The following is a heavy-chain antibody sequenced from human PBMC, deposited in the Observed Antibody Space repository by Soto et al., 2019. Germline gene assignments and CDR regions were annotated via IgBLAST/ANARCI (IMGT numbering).Heavy chain of an antibody. CDR2: IHYTGST. CDR3: ARRECSGGTCSFAP. V-gene: IGHV4-39*01. J-gene: IGHJ5*02. Sequence: SETLSLTCTVSGGSISSSNYYRAWIRQPPGKGLEWIGSIHYTGSTYYNPSLKSRVTISVDTSKNQFSLKLTSVSAADTAVYYCARRECSGGTCSFAPWGPGTLVTSPQ. D-gene: IGHD2-15*01. CDR1: GGSISSSNYY.